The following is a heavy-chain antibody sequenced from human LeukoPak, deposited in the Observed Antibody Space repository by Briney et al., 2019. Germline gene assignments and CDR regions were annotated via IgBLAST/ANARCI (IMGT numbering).Heavy chain of an antibody. CDR3: VSRITMVGGVITSHMRNDAFDI. V-gene: IGHV3-23*01. D-gene: IGHD3-10*01. Sequence: GRTLRLSCAASGFTFSSYAMRWVRQAPGKGLGGVSAISGSGGSTYYADSVKGRLTISRDNSKNTLYLQMNSQRAEDTAVYYCVSRITMVGGVITSHMRNDAFDIWGQETMVTVSS. J-gene: IGHJ3*02. CDR1: GFTFSSYA. CDR2: ISGSGGST.